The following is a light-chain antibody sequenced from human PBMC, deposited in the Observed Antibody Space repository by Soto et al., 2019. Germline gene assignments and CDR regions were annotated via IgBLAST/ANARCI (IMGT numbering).Light chain of an antibody. V-gene: IGKV1-5*03. Sequence: DIQMTQSPSTLSGSVGDRVTITCRASQTISSWLAWYQQKPGKAPKLLIYKASTLKSGVPSRFSGSGSGTDFTLTINNLDPEDFAVYYCQQHHSAPLTFGGGTKVDI. CDR1: QTISSW. CDR2: KAS. CDR3: QQHHSAPLT. J-gene: IGKJ4*01.